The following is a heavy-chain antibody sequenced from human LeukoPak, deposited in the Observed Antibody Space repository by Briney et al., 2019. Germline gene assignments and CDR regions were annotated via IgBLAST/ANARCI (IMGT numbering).Heavy chain of an antibody. CDR2: IYYSGST. CDR1: GGSISSYY. D-gene: IGHD2-15*01. Sequence: SETLSLTCTVSGGSISSYYWSWIRQPPGKGLEWIGYIYYSGSTNYNPSLKSRVTISVDTSKNQFSLKLSSVTAADTAVYYCASEGWSVPGVAFDIWGQGTMVTVSS. CDR3: ASEGWSVPGVAFDI. J-gene: IGHJ3*02. V-gene: IGHV4-59*01.